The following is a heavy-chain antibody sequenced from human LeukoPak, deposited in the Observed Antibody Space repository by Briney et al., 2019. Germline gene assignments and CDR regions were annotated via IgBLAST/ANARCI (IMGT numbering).Heavy chain of an antibody. Sequence: ASVKVSCKASGYTFTSYGISWVRQAPGQGLEWMGWISPYNGNTNYAQKLQGRVTMTTDTSTSTAYMELRSLRSDDTAVYYCARDGDCSGGSCYSGAYYYYYYGMDVWGQGTTVTVSS. D-gene: IGHD2-15*01. CDR1: GYTFTSYG. V-gene: IGHV1-18*01. CDR3: ARDGDCSGGSCYSGAYYYYYYGMDV. J-gene: IGHJ6*02. CDR2: ISPYNGNT.